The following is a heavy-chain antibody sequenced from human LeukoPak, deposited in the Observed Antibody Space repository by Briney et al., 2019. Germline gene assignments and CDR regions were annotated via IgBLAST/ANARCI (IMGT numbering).Heavy chain of an antibody. D-gene: IGHD1-26*01. CDR1: GFTFSSYS. Sequence: PGGSLRLSCAASGFTFSSYSMNWVRQAPGKGLEWVSYISSSSSTIHYADSVKGRFTISRDNAKNSLYLQMNSLRDEDTAVYYCARERRSGSYYVDYWGQGTLVTVSS. CDR2: ISSSSSTI. V-gene: IGHV3-48*02. J-gene: IGHJ4*02. CDR3: ARERRSGSYYVDY.